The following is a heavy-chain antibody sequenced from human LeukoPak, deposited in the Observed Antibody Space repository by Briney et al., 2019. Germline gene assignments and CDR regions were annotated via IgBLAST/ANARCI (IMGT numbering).Heavy chain of an antibody. Sequence: SETLSLTCTVSGGSISSGSYYWSWIRQPAGKGLEWIGRIYTSGSTNYNPSLKSRVTISVDTSKNQFSLKLSSVTAADTAVYYCARWQYDSSGYRKIDCWGQGTLVTVSS. CDR2: IYTSGST. CDR3: ARWQYDSSGYRKIDC. J-gene: IGHJ4*02. D-gene: IGHD3-22*01. V-gene: IGHV4-61*02. CDR1: GGSISSGSYY.